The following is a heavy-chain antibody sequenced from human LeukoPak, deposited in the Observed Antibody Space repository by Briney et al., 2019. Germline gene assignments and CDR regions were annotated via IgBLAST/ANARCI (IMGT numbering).Heavy chain of an antibody. Sequence: PGGSLRLSCAASGFTFSSYAMSWVRQAPGKGLEWVSAISGSGGSTYYADSVKGRFTISRDNSKNTLYLQMNSLRAEDTAVYYCARLIAAAGNPLPTGLYYYYGMDVWGQGTTVTVSS. CDR1: GFTFSSYA. CDR3: ARLIAAAGNPLPTGLYYYYGMDV. J-gene: IGHJ6*02. V-gene: IGHV3-23*01. D-gene: IGHD6-13*01. CDR2: ISGSGGST.